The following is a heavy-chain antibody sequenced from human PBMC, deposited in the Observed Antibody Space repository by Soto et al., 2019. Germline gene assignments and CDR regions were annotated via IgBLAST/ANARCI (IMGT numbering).Heavy chain of an antibody. Sequence: SETLSLTCTVSGGSISGRSYYRAWVRQPPGKGLEWIATIYYNGNTYYNPSLKSRATISVDASDNRFSLKLRSVTAADTAVYYCARGFGGYSWFDPWGQGTLVTVSS. CDR3: ARGFGGYSWFDP. D-gene: IGHD3-22*01. CDR2: IYYNGNT. J-gene: IGHJ5*02. V-gene: IGHV4-39*02. CDR1: GGSISGRSYY.